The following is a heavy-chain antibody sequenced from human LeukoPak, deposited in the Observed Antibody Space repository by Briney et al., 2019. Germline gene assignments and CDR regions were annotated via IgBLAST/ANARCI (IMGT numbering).Heavy chain of an antibody. D-gene: IGHD3-3*01. CDR3: ARTYDFWTLNGGMDV. J-gene: IGHJ6*02. CDR2: IYYSGST. Sequence: SETLSLTCTVSGGSISSGGNYWSWIRRHPGKGLQWIGYIYYSGSTYYNPSLKSRVTISVDTSKNQFSLKLSSVTAADTAVYYCARTYDFWTLNGGMDVWGQGTTVTVSS. CDR1: GGSISSGGNY. V-gene: IGHV4-31*03.